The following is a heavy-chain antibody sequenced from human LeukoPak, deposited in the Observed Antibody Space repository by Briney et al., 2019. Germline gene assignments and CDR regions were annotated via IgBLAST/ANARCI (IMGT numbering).Heavy chain of an antibody. D-gene: IGHD3-10*01. CDR3: ARLKFYYGSGTYHKSLVYNFDY. J-gene: IGHJ4*02. V-gene: IGHV4-30-4*01. Sequence: PSQTLSLTCTVSGGSISSGDYFWSWIRQPPGKGLEWIGYTYYSGTTYYKPSLQSRVSVSIDTSKNQFSLRLSSLTAADTAVYYCARLKFYYGSGTYHKSLVYNFDYWGQGTLVTVSS. CDR2: TYYSGTT. CDR1: GGSISSGDYF.